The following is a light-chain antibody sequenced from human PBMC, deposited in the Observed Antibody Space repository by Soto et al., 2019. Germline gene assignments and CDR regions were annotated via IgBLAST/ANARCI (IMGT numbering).Light chain of an antibody. CDR2: GAS. CDR3: QQYNNWPRT. J-gene: IGKJ1*01. V-gene: IGKV3-15*01. Sequence: EIVMTQSPGTLSVSPGERATLSCRASQSVSSNLAWYQQKPGQAPRLLIYGASTRATGIPARFSGSGSGTEFTLTISGLQSEDCAVYYCQQYNNWPRTFGQGTKVEIK. CDR1: QSVSSN.